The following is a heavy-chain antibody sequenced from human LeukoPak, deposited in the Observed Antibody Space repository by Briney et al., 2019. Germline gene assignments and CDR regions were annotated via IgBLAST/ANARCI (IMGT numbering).Heavy chain of an antibody. J-gene: IGHJ6*04. CDR2: IYYSGST. Sequence: PSESLSLTCTVSGGSISSGGYYWSWIRQHPGKGLEWIGYIYYSGSTYYNPSLKSRVTISVDTSKNQFSLKPSSVTAADTAVYYCARANGDYYYGMDVWGKGTTVTVSS. V-gene: IGHV4-31*03. CDR1: GGSISSGGYY. CDR3: ARANGDYYYGMDV. D-gene: IGHD4-17*01.